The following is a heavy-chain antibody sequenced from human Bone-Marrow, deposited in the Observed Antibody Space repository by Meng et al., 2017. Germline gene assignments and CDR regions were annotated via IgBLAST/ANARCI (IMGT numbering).Heavy chain of an antibody. CDR1: GFTFSSYW. CDR3: ARLVAYSISWYFDY. V-gene: IGHV3-74*01. CDR2: TNPDETNR. D-gene: IGHD6-13*01. J-gene: IGHJ4*02. Sequence: GESLKISCTASGFTFSSYWMNWVRQVPGKGLMWLSQTNPDETNRRYADSVKGRFTISRDNDKNTLYLQMNSLGAEDTAVYYCARLVAYSISWYFDYWGQGTLVTGSS.